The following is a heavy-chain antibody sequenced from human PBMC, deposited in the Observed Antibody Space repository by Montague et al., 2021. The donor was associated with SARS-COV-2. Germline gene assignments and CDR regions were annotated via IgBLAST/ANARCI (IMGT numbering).Heavy chain of an antibody. CDR3: ARSRANVPSRPGFDY. D-gene: IGHD6-6*01. CDR1: GASVASGNFY. V-gene: IGHV4-61*01. Sequence: SETLSLTCTVSGASVASGNFYWSWIRQPPGKGLEWIVYMYYTAHTNSNPSLESRVTMPADPSKNQFSLTLTSVTAADTAVYYCARSRANVPSRPGFDYWGQGALVTVSS. J-gene: IGHJ4*02. CDR2: MYYTAHT.